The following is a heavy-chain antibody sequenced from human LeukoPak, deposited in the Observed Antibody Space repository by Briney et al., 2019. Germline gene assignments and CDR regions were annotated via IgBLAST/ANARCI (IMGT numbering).Heavy chain of an antibody. Sequence: GESLKISCKGSGYSINNYWIGWVRQMPGKGLEWMGIIYPADSDIRYSPSFQGQVTISADKSISTAYLQWSSLRASDTAMYYCARQEYCSGGSCYTWFDPWGQGTLVTVSS. CDR1: GYSINNYW. V-gene: IGHV5-51*01. CDR3: ARQEYCSGGSCYTWFDP. CDR2: IYPADSDI. D-gene: IGHD2-15*01. J-gene: IGHJ5*02.